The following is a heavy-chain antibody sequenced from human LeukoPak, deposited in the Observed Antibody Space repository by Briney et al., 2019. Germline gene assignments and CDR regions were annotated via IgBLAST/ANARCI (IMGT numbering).Heavy chain of an antibody. Sequence: PSETLSLTYTVSGGSISSYYWSWIRQPPGKGLEWIGYIYYSGSTNYNPSLKSRVTISVDTSKNQFSLKLSSVTAADTAVYYCARHGVAVAGDYFDYWGQGTLVTVSS. V-gene: IGHV4-59*08. D-gene: IGHD6-19*01. J-gene: IGHJ4*02. CDR3: ARHGVAVAGDYFDY. CDR1: GGSISSYY. CDR2: IYYSGST.